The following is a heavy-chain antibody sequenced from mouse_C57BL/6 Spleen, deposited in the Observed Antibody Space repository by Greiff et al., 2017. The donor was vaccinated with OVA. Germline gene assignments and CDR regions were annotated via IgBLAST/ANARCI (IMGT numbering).Heavy chain of an antibody. CDR3: ASRGLLHFDY. J-gene: IGHJ2*01. CDR2: IYPGDGDT. D-gene: IGHD2-10*01. Sequence: VMLVESGAELVKPGASVKISCKASGYAFSSYWMNWVKQRPGKGLEWIGQIYPGDGDTNYNGKFKGKATLTADKSSSTAYMQLSSLTSEDSAVYFCASRGLLHFDYWGQGTTLTVSS. CDR1: GYAFSSYW. V-gene: IGHV1-80*01.